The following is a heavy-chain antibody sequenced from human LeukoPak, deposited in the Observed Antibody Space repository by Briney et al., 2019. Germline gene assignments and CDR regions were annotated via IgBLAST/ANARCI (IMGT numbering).Heavy chain of an antibody. CDR3: ARDQGGLAGGFDD. J-gene: IGHJ4*02. CDR2: INAGNGNT. D-gene: IGHD3-10*01. CDR1: GYTFTSYA. Sequence: ASVKVSCKASGYTFTSYAMHWVRQAPRQRLEWMGWINAGNGNTKYSQKFQGRVTITRDTSASTAYMELSSLRSEATAVYYCARDQGGLAGGFDDWGQGTLVTVSS. V-gene: IGHV1-3*01.